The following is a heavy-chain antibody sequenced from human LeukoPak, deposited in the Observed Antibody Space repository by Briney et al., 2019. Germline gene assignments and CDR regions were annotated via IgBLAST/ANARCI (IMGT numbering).Heavy chain of an antibody. J-gene: IGHJ5*02. CDR1: GGSISGSSYY. D-gene: IGHD3-9*01. V-gene: IGHV4-39*01. CDR2: IYYSGST. Sequence: PSETLSLTCTVSGGSISGSSYYWGWIRQPPGKGLEWIGSIYYSGSTYDNLSLKSRVTISVDTSKNQFSLKLSSVTAADTAVYYCARHDYDILTTQANWFDPWGQGTLVTVSS. CDR3: ARHDYDILTTQANWFDP.